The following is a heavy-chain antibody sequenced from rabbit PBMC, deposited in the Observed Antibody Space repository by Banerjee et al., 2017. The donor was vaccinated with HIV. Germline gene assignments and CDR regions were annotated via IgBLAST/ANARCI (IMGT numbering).Heavy chain of an antibody. J-gene: IGHJ4*01. CDR1: GIDLSSNA. Sequence: QEQLVESGGGLVTLGGSLKLTCKASGIDLSSNAMSWVRQAPGKGLEWIACIWAGSSDNTYYATWARGRFTISKTSSTTVTLQMTSLTAADTATYFCARDGSGWGANFNLWGQGTLVTV. CDR3: ARDGSGWGANFNL. CDR2: IWAGSSDNT. D-gene: IGHD4-1*01. V-gene: IGHV1S45*01.